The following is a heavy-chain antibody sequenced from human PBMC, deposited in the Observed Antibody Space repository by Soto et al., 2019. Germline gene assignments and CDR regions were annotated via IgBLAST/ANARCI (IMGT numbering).Heavy chain of an antibody. V-gene: IGHV2-5*02. Sequence: QITLKESGPTLVKPTQTLTLTCTFSGFSLSTSGVGVGWIRQPPGKALEWLALIYWDDDKRYSPSLKSRLTITKDTSKNQVVLTMTNMDPVDTATYYCAHRNMGLTMFRGGDAFDIWGQGTMVTVSS. CDR1: GFSLSTSGVG. CDR3: AHRNMGLTMFRGGDAFDI. CDR2: IYWDDDK. D-gene: IGHD3-10*01. J-gene: IGHJ3*02.